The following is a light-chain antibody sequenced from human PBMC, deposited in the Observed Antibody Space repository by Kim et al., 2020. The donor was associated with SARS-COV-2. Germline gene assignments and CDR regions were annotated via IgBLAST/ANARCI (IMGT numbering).Light chain of an antibody. CDR3: SSYTSSSTLV. J-gene: IGLJ2*01. CDR2: DVS. V-gene: IGLV2-14*03. Sequence: GQSTATPCRATSSDVGAYNYVSWYLQHTGKAPKLMIYDVSNRPSGVSNRFSGSKSGNTDSLTISGLLAEEEADYYCSSYTSSSTLVFGGGTQLTVL. CDR1: SSDVGAYNY.